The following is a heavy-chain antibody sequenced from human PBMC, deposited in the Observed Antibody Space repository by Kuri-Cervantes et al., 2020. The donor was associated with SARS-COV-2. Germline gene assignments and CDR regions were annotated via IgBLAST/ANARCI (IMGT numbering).Heavy chain of an antibody. CDR1: GFTFNTYS. CDR3: ARDYGSGSRFDF. Sequence: GESLKISCAASGFTFNTYSMDWVRQALGKGLEWVSSISSRSIYIKYADSVKGRFTISRDDAKKSLYLQMNSLRAEDTAMYFCARDYGSGSRFDFWGQGSLVTVSS. J-gene: IGHJ4*02. CDR2: ISSRSIYI. V-gene: IGHV3-21*01. D-gene: IGHD3-10*01.